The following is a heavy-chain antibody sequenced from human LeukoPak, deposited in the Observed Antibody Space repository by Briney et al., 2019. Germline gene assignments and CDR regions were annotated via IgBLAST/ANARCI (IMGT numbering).Heavy chain of an antibody. Sequence: GGSLRLSCAASGFTFSDYSMNWVRQAPGKGLEWISYIGIDSGNTNYADSVKGRFTISGDKAKNSLYLQMNSLRAEDTALYYCAKDRGGSLLGDYGMDVWGQGTTVTVSS. CDR3: AKDRGGSLLGDYGMDV. D-gene: IGHD5-24*01. J-gene: IGHJ6*02. CDR1: GFTFSDYS. CDR2: IGIDSGNT. V-gene: IGHV3-48*01.